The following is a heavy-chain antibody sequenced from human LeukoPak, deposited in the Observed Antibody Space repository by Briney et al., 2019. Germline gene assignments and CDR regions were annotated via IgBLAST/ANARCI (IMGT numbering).Heavy chain of an antibody. J-gene: IGHJ4*02. V-gene: IGHV4-4*07. CDR3: ARGGKATVVTM. D-gene: IGHD4-23*01. CDR1: GGSINSYY. Sequence: SETLSLTCTVSGGSINSYYWTWIRQSAGKGLEWIGRMYSSGSINYNPSLKSRVSMSVDTSKNQFSVKLTSVTAADTAVYYCARGGKATVVTMWGQGILVTVSS. CDR2: MYSSGSI.